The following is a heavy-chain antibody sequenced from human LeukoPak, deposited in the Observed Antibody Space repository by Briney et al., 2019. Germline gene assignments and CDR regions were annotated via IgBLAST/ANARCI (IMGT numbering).Heavy chain of an antibody. V-gene: IGHV4-59*12. CDR3: ARESVGLSLGFRQQLVPTIDY. Sequence: PSETLSLTCTVSGGSISSYYWSWIRQPPGKGLEWIGYIYYSGSTNYNPSLKSRVTISVDTSKNQFSLKLSSVTAADTAVYYCARESVGLSLGFRQQLVPTIDYWGQGTLVTVSS. CDR1: GGSISSYY. D-gene: IGHD6-13*01. J-gene: IGHJ4*02. CDR2: IYYSGST.